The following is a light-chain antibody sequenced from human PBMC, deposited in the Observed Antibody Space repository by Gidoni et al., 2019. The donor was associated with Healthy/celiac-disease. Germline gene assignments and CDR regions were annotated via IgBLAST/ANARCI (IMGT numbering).Light chain of an antibody. Sequence: DIQMTHSPSSLSASVGDSVTTTCRASQSISSYLNWYQQKPGKAPKLLIYAASSLQSGVPSRFSGSGSGTDFTLTISSLQPEDFATYYCQQSYSTPLTFGGGTKVEIK. CDR2: AAS. V-gene: IGKV1-39*01. CDR3: QQSYSTPLT. CDR1: QSISSY. J-gene: IGKJ4*01.